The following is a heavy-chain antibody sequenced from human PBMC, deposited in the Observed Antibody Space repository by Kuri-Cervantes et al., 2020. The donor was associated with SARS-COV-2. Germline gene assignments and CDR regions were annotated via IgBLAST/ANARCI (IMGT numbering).Heavy chain of an antibody. D-gene: IGHD1-26*01. J-gene: IGHJ4*02. Sequence: GGSLRLSCAASGFTFSSYAMHWVRQAPGKGLEWVAVISYDGSNKYYADSVKGRFTISRDNSKNTLYLQMNSLRAEDTAVYYCARDWETYSGSYISGYWGQGTLVTVSS. V-gene: IGHV3-30-3*01. CDR2: ISYDGSNK. CDR1: GFTFSSYA. CDR3: ARDWETYSGSYISGY.